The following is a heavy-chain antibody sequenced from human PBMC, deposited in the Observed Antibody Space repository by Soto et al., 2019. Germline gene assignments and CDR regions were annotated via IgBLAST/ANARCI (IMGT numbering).Heavy chain of an antibody. CDR1: GFTFSSYS. Sequence: EVQLVESGGGLVKPGGSLRLSCAASGFTFSSYSMNWVRQAPGQGLEWVSSISSSSSYIYYADSVKGRFTISRDNAKNSLYLQMNSLRAEDTDVYYCARGLDSSSARYFDYWGQGTLVTVSS. CDR3: ARGLDSSSARYFDY. D-gene: IGHD6-6*01. J-gene: IGHJ4*02. CDR2: ISSSSSYI. V-gene: IGHV3-21*01.